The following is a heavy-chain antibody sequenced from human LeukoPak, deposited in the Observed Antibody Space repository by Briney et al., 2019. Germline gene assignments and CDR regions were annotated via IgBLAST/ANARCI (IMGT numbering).Heavy chain of an antibody. V-gene: IGHV4-4*02. J-gene: IGHJ4*02. Sequence: TSGTLSLTCGVSGGSITSTNYWTWVRPPPGKGLEWIGEVNLQGSTNYNPSLMGRVAISVDMSENHISLQLTSVTVADTAVYYCAREGGPYRPLDYSGQATLVTVSS. CDR1: GGSITSTNY. CDR2: VNLQGST. CDR3: AREGGPYRPLDY.